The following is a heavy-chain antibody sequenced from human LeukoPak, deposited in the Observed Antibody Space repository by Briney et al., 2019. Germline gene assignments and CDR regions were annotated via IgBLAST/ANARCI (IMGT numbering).Heavy chain of an antibody. CDR2: ISSSTNTI. J-gene: IGHJ4*02. V-gene: IGHV3-48*04. D-gene: IGHD3-16*01. Sequence: GGSLRLSCEVSGFPFTLYNMDWVRQAPGKGLEWLSYISSSTNTIYYADSVKGRFTISRDNAKNSLYLQMNGLGAEDTAVYYCARELNGYGYYFFDYWGPGTLVTVSS. CDR1: GFPFTLYN. CDR3: ARELNGYGYYFFDY.